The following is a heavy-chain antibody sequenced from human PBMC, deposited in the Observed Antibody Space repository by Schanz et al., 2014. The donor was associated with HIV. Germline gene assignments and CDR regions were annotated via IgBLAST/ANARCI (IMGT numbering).Heavy chain of an antibody. CDR3: AKDLAMKVQPIYGGAFDV. CDR1: GFIFSDFY. Sequence: VEVVESGGGVAQPGGSLRLSCVASGFIFSDFYMTWIRQAPGEGLEWISYISDSGSRRFYADSVQGRFTISRDDSKNTLNLQMNSLRVEDTAVYFCAKDLAMKVQPIYGGAFDVWGQGTRVTVSS. CDR2: ISDSGSRR. J-gene: IGHJ3*01. V-gene: IGHV3-11*04. D-gene: IGHD3-22*01.